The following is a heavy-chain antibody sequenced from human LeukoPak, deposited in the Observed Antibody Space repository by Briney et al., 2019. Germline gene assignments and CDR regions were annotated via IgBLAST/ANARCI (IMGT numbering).Heavy chain of an antibody. Sequence: SETLSLTCAVSGYSISSGYYWAWIRQPPGKGLEWIGSIFHSGSTYYNPSLKSRVTISVDTSKKQFSLKLSSVTVADTAVYYCARHDRMITFGGVIVLNSRFDYLGQGSLVTVSS. D-gene: IGHD3-16*02. V-gene: IGHV4-38-2*01. CDR3: ARHDRMITFGGVIVLNSRFDY. CDR1: GYSISSGYY. J-gene: IGHJ4*02. CDR2: IFHSGST.